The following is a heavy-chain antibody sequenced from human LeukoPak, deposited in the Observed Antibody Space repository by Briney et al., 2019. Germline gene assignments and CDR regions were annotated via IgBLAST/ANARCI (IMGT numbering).Heavy chain of an antibody. D-gene: IGHD6-6*01. CDR2: IKQDGSEK. V-gene: IGHV3-7*01. Sequence: GGSLRLSCAASGFTFSSYWMSWVRQAPGKGLEWVANIKQDGSEKYYVDTVKGRFTVSRDNAKNSLYLQMNSLRAEDTAVYYCARVYRSSSGYCFDFWGQGTLVTVSS. CDR3: ARVYRSSSGYCFDF. J-gene: IGHJ4*02. CDR1: GFTFSSYW.